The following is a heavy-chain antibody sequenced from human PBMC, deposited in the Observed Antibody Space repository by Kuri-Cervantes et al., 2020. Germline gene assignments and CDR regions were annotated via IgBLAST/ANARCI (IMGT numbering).Heavy chain of an antibody. CDR2: IYYSGST. CDR1: GGSISSYY. Sequence: SETLSLTCTVSGGSISSYYWSWIRQPPGKGLEWIGYIYYSGSTNYNPSLKSRVTISVDTSKNQFSLKLSSVTAEDTAVYYCARDKEVAYSSGWFYSYYYYGMDVWGQGTTVTVSS. D-gene: IGHD6-19*01. CDR3: ARDKEVAYSSGWFYSYYYYGMDV. V-gene: IGHV4-59*12. J-gene: IGHJ6*02.